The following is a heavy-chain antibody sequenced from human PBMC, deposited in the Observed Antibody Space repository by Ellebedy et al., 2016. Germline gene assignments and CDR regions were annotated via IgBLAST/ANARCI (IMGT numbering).Heavy chain of an antibody. D-gene: IGHD3-3*01. Sequence: GGSLRLSXAASGFTFSISGMTWVRQRPGKGLEWVATISRGREAYYADPFKGRFIISRDNDMNSVYLQLNSLRVEDTAVYYCSRDGSEWSRDYWGQGTLVTVSS. CDR3: SRDGSEWSRDY. V-gene: IGHV3-21*01. CDR2: ISRGREA. J-gene: IGHJ4*02. CDR1: GFTFSISG.